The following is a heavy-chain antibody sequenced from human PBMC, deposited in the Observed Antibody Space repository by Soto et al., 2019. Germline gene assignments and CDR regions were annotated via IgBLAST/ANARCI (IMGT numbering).Heavy chain of an antibody. Sequence: PGGSLRLSCAASGFVFSDFQFNWVRQAPGGGLEWLSSITGTSAFTEYAESIEGRFTISRDNPNKLLFLHMDNLRPEDTAVYCCARDNLAFQVAFDLWGQGTLVTVSS. V-gene: IGHV3-21*01. D-gene: IGHD2-15*01. CDR2: ITGTSAFT. J-gene: IGHJ4*02. CDR1: GFVFSDFQ. CDR3: ARDNLAFQVAFDL.